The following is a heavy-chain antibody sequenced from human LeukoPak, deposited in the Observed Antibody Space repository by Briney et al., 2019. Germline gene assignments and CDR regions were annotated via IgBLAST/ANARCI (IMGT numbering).Heavy chain of an antibody. CDR3: ARDPLSTNDFNI. D-gene: IGHD1-1*01. Sequence: SETLSLTCTVSGGSITNSYWNWIRQSPGKGLEWIGYINYSGSTNYNPSLKSRVTISVDTSKNQFSLKLSSVTAADTAMYFCARDPLSTNDFNIWGQGTMVTVSS. CDR1: GGSITNSY. J-gene: IGHJ3*02. V-gene: IGHV4-59*01. CDR2: INYSGST.